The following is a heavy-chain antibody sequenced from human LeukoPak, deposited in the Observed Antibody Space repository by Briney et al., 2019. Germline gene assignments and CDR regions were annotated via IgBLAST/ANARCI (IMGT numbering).Heavy chain of an antibody. D-gene: IGHD4-17*01. CDR2: ISGSGGST. CDR1: GFTFSCYA. V-gene: IGHV3-23*01. J-gene: IGHJ4*02. CDR3: AKVGSSYGDYGGIDY. Sequence: GGSLRLSCAASGFTFSCYAMSWVRQAPGKGLEWVSAISGSGGSTYYADSVKGRFTISRDNSKNTLYLQMNSLRAEDTAVYYCAKVGSSYGDYGGIDYWGQGTLVTVSS.